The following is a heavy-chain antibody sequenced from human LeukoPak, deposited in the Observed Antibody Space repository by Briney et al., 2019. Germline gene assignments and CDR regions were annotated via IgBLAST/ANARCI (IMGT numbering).Heavy chain of an antibody. Sequence: GGSLRLSCAASGFTFSSYEMNWVRQAPGKGLEWVSYISSSGSTIYYADSVKGRFTISRDNAKNSLYLQMNSLRAEDTAVYYCASDYSGYYYDSSGYYVDYWGQGTLVTVSS. V-gene: IGHV3-48*03. CDR1: GFTFSSYE. CDR3: ASDYSGYYYDSSGYYVDY. CDR2: ISSSGSTI. D-gene: IGHD3-22*01. J-gene: IGHJ4*02.